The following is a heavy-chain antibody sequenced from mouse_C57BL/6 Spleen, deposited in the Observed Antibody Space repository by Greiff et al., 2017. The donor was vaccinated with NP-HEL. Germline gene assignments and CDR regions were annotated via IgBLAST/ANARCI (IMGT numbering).Heavy chain of an antibody. V-gene: IGHV5-17*01. CDR1: GFTFSDYG. J-gene: IGHJ2*01. D-gene: IGHD1-1*01. CDR3: ARNYGSDWGVDY. CDR2: ISSGSSTI. Sequence: EVKVEESGGGLVKPGGSLKLSCAASGFTFSDYGMHWVRQAPEKGLEWVAYISSGSSTIYYADTVKGRFTISRDNAKNTLFLQMTSLRSEDTAMYYCARNYGSDWGVDYWGQGTTLTVSS.